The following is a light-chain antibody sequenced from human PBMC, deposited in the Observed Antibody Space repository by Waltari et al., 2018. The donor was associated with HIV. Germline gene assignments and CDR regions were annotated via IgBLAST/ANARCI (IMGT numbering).Light chain of an antibody. CDR1: SSDIGGYNY. CDR3: SSYAGSKNYVI. CDR2: EVT. V-gene: IGLV2-8*01. Sequence: QSALTQPPSASGSPGQSVTISCTGTSSDIGGYNYVSWYQQHPGKAPKLMIYEVTKRPSAVPTRFSGSKSGNTSSLTVSGLQAEDEADYYCSSYAGSKNYVIFGGGTKLTVL. J-gene: IGLJ2*01.